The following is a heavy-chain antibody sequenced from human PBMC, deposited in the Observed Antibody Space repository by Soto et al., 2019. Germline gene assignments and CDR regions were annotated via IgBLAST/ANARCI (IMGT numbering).Heavy chain of an antibody. CDR3: ARRVFRKLTHWFDP. Sequence: SETLSLTCTASGGSISSYYWSWIRQPPGKGLEWIGYIYYSGSTNYNPSLKSRVTISVDTSKNQFSLKLSSVTAADTAVYYCARRVFRKLTHWFDPLGQGTLVTVSS. CDR2: IYYSGST. J-gene: IGHJ5*02. CDR1: GGSISSYY. V-gene: IGHV4-59*01.